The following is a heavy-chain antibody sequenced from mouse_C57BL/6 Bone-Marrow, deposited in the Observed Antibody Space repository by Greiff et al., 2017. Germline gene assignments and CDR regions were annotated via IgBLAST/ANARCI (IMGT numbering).Heavy chain of an antibody. CDR1: GFTFTDYY. J-gene: IGHJ4*01. CDR3: VKAASYYYGSSYDAMDY. V-gene: IGHV7-4*01. D-gene: IGHD1-1*01. CDR2: IRNKANGYTT. Sequence: EVKVVESGGGLVQPGASLRLSCAASGFTFTDYYMSWVRQPPGKAPEWLALIRNKANGYTTESTASVKGRFTISRDNSQNILYLQMNTLRSEDSATYYCVKAASYYYGSSYDAMDYWGQGTSVTVSS.